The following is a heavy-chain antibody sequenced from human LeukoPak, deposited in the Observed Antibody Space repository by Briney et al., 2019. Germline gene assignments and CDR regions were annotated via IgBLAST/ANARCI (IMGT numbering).Heavy chain of an antibody. CDR3: ASSEDYYYYYYMDV. D-gene: IGHD1-26*01. V-gene: IGHV4-39*01. CDR2: IYYSGST. CDR1: GGSISSSSYY. J-gene: IGHJ6*03. Sequence: PSETLSLTCAVSGGSISSSSYYWGWIRQPPGKGLEWIGSIYYSGSTYYNPSLKSRVTISVDTSKNQFSLKLSSVTAADTAVYYCASSEDYYYYYYMDVWGKGTTVTISS.